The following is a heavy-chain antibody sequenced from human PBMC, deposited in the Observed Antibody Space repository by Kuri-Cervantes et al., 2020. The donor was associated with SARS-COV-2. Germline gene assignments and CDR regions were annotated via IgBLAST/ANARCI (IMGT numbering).Heavy chain of an antibody. CDR2: IKQDGSEK. CDR3: ARGQIPAFHFDY. D-gene: IGHD2-2*01. J-gene: IGHJ4*02. V-gene: IGHV3-7*01. Sequence: GGSLRLSCAASGFTFSSYWMSWVRQAPGKGLEWVANIKQDGSEKYYVDSVKGRFTISRDNSKNTLFLQMNSLTAEDTAVYFCARGQIPAFHFDYWGQGALVTVSS. CDR1: GFTFSSYW.